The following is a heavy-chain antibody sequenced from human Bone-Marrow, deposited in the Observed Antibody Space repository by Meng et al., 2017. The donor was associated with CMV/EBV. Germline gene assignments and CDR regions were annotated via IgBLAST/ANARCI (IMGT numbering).Heavy chain of an antibody. CDR1: GGTFSSYA. V-gene: IGHV1-69*06. CDR3: ARALGWNYYYWFDP. J-gene: IGHJ5*02. Sequence: ASGGTFSSYAISWVRQAPGQGLEWMGGIIPIFGTANYAQKFQGRVTITADKSTSTAYMELSSLRSEDTAVYYCARALGWNYYYWFDPWGQGTLVTVS. D-gene: IGHD1-7*01. CDR2: IIPIFGTA.